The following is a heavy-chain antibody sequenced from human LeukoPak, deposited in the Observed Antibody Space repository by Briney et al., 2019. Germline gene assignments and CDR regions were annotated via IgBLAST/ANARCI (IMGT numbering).Heavy chain of an antibody. J-gene: IGHJ4*02. CDR2: IRYDGSNK. Sequence: GGSLRLSCAASGFTFSSYGMHWVRQAPGKGLEWVAFIRYDGSNKYYADSVKGRFTISRDNSKNTLYLQMNSLRAEDTAVYYCAKVGSGSYYMLDYWGQGTLVTVSS. D-gene: IGHD3-10*01. V-gene: IGHV3-30*02. CDR3: AKVGSGSYYMLDY. CDR1: GFTFSSYG.